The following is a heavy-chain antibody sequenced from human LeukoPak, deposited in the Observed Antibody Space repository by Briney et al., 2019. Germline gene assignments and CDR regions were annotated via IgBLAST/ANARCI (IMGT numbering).Heavy chain of an antibody. CDR3: ARHYDSSGGLGGSFDY. J-gene: IGHJ4*02. CDR1: GGSISSSSYY. V-gene: IGHV4-39*01. D-gene: IGHD3-22*01. Sequence: PSETLSLTCTVSGGSISSSSYYWGWIRQPPGKGLEWVGSMFYSGSTYYNPSLKSRVTISVDTSKNQFSLRLSSVTAADTAVHYCARHYDSSGGLGGSFDYWGQGTLVTVSS. CDR2: MFYSGST.